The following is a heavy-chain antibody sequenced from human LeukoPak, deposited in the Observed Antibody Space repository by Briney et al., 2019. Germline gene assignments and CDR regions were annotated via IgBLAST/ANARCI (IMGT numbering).Heavy chain of an antibody. Sequence: GGSLRLSCAASGFTFSSYAMSWVRQAPGKGLEWVSAISGSGGSTYYADSVKGRFTISRDNSKNTLYLQMNSLRAEDTAVYYFAKDLRTRYSYGRGNWFDPWGQGTLVTVSS. CDR3: AKDLRTRYSYGRGNWFDP. J-gene: IGHJ5*02. D-gene: IGHD5-18*01. CDR1: GFTFSSYA. CDR2: ISGSGGST. V-gene: IGHV3-23*01.